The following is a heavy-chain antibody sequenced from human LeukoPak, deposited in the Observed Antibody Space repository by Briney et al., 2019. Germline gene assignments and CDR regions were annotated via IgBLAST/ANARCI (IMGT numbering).Heavy chain of an antibody. D-gene: IGHD6-19*01. J-gene: IGHJ4*02. CDR3: ARDGRSGWNDHDY. Sequence: GGSLRLSCAASGFTLSSYWMSWVRQAPGKGLGWVANIKQDGSEKNYVDFVKGRFTISRDNAKNSLYLQMNSLRAEDTAVYYCARDGRSGWNDHDYWGQGTLVIVSS. CDR1: GFTLSSYW. V-gene: IGHV3-7*03. CDR2: IKQDGSEK.